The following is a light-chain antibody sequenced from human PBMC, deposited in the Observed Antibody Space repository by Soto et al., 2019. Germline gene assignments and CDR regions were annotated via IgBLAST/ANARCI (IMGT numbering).Light chain of an antibody. V-gene: IGLV2-14*03. CDR3: SSYRASSTTHDV. Sequence: QSALTQPASLSGSPGQSITISCTGTSSDVGGYNYVSWYQQHPGKAPKLIIYDVTNRPSGVSNRFFGSKSGNTASLTISGLQAEDEADYYCSSYRASSTTHDVFGTGTKLTVL. CDR2: DVT. J-gene: IGLJ1*01. CDR1: SSDVGGYNY.